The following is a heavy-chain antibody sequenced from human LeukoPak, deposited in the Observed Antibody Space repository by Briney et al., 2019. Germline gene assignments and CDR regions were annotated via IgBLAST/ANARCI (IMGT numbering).Heavy chain of an antibody. CDR3: ARHVVPADNHYYYGMDV. Sequence: GESLKISCKGSGYSFTSYWIGWVRQMPGKGLEWMGIIYPGDSDTRYSPSFQGQVTISADKSISTAYLQWSSLKASDTAMYYCARHVVPADNHYYYGMDVWGQGTTVTVSS. CDR2: IYPGDSDT. J-gene: IGHJ6*02. D-gene: IGHD2-2*01. V-gene: IGHV5-51*01. CDR1: GYSFTSYW.